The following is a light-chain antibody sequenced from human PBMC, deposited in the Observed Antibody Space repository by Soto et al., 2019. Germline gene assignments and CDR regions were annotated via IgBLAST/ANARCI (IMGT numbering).Light chain of an antibody. Sequence: DFQMTQSPSTLSASVGDSVPITCRASQSIHTWLAWYQQKPGRTPKLLIYKASVLESGVPSRFSGSGSGTEFTLTSSSLQPDDFATYYCQQYNSHPYTFGRGTKLQIK. CDR3: QQYNSHPYT. V-gene: IGKV1-5*03. J-gene: IGKJ2*01. CDR2: KAS. CDR1: QSIHTW.